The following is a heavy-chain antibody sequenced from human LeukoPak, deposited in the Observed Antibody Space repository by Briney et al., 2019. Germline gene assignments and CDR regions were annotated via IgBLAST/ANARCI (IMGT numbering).Heavy chain of an antibody. V-gene: IGHV4-31*03. CDR2: IYYSGST. D-gene: IGHD6-13*01. Sequence: SSETLSLTCTVSGGSISSGGYYWSWIRQHPGKGLEWIGYIYYSGSTYYNPSLKSRVTISVDTSKNQFSLKLSSVTAADTAVYYCAREGIARYWFDPWGQGTLVTVSS. CDR3: AREGIARYWFDP. J-gene: IGHJ5*02. CDR1: GGSISSGGYY.